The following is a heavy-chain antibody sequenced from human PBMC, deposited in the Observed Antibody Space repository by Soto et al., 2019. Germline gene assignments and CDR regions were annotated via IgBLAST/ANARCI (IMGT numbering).Heavy chain of an antibody. Sequence: GGSLRLSCAASGFTFSSYAMSWVRQAPGKGLEWVAAVCHDGGNTYYADSVKGRFTISRDSSKNTVSLEMTSLRAEDTAVYYCAKGGRQWLVTSDFNYWGQGALVTVSS. V-gene: IGHV3-23*01. CDR2: VCHDGGNT. D-gene: IGHD6-19*01. CDR3: AKGGRQWLVTSDFNY. CDR1: GFTFSSYA. J-gene: IGHJ4*02.